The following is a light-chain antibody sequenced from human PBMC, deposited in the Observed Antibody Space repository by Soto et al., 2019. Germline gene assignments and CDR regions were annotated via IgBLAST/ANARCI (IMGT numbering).Light chain of an antibody. J-gene: IGKJ1*01. CDR3: PKYET. Sequence: DIQMTQSPSSLSASVGDRVTITCRASQGISNYLAWYQQKPGKVPKLLIYAASTLQSGVPYRFSGSGSGTNLTFTISSLKPEDAATSYCPKYETLGQGIKAEIK. V-gene: IGKV1-27*01. CDR1: QGISNY. CDR2: AAS.